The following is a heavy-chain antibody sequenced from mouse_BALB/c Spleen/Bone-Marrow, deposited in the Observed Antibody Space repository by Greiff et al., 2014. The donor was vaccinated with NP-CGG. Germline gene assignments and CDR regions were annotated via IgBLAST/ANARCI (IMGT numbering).Heavy chain of an antibody. CDR1: GFTFSSYG. J-gene: IGHJ4*01. CDR2: ISSGGYNT. V-gene: IGHV5-6*02. CDR3: TRRGVYDERSAMDY. Sequence: EVMLVESGGDLVKPGGSLKLSCAASGFTFSSYGMSWVRQTPDKSLEWVATISSGGYNTYYPDSVKGRFTISRDNAKNTLYLQRSSLKSEDTAMYYCTRRGVYDERSAMDYWGQGTTVTVSS. D-gene: IGHD2-12*01.